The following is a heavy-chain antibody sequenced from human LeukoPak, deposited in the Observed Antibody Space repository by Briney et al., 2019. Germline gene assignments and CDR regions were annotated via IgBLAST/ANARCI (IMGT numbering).Heavy chain of an antibody. Sequence: GGSLRLSCATSGFTFNLYAMTWVRLAPGKGLEWVSHITGGGDGTYYADSVRGRFTISRDNSKNTLYLQMNSLRAEDTAVYYCARGPSYDILTGYYFDYWGQGTLVTVSS. CDR2: ITGGGDGT. D-gene: IGHD3-9*01. V-gene: IGHV3-23*01. CDR1: GFTFNLYA. J-gene: IGHJ4*02. CDR3: ARGPSYDILTGYYFDY.